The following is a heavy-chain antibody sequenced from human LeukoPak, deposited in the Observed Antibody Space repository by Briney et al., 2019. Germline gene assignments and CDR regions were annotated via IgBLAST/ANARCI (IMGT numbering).Heavy chain of an antibody. V-gene: IGHV3-49*04. CDR3: TRVRGGWQWLVQAYYYYMDV. J-gene: IGHJ6*03. CDR2: IRSKAYGGTT. D-gene: IGHD6-19*01. CDR1: GFTFGDYA. Sequence: GGSLRLSCTASGFTFGDYAMSWVRQAPGKGLEWVGFIRSKAYGGTTEYAASVKGRFTISRDDSKSIAYLQMNSLKTEDTAVYYCTRVRGGWQWLVQAYYYYMDVWGKGTTVTVSS.